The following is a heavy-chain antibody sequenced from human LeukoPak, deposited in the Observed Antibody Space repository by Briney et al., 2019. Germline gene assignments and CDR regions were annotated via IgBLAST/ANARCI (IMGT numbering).Heavy chain of an antibody. CDR1: GGSISSSSYY. CDR3: ARRGSSSSRYYYYYMDV. Sequence: SQTLSLACTVSGGSISSSSYYWGWLRQPPVKGLDWFTRIYYSGSTCYNPSFKSRVTISVDTSKSQFSLKLSSVTAADTAVYYCARRGSSSSRYYYYYMDVWGKGTTVTVSS. CDR2: IYYSGST. V-gene: IGHV4-39*01. D-gene: IGHD6-6*01. J-gene: IGHJ6*03.